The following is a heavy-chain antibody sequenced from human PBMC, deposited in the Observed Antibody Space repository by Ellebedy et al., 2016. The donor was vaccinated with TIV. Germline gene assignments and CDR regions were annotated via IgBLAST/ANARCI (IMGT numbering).Heavy chain of an antibody. CDR2: IKQDGSDK. CDR1: GFTFSSFW. CDR3: IRARPYCGGDCYSFGN. Sequence: GGSLRLSXVTSGFTFSSFWMNWVRQAPGKGLEWVANIKQDGSDKNYVDSVQGRFTISRDNAKNSLYLQMNSLRVEDTAVYYCIRARPYCGGDCYSFGNWGQGSLVTVS. D-gene: IGHD2-21*02. V-gene: IGHV3-7*01. J-gene: IGHJ4*02.